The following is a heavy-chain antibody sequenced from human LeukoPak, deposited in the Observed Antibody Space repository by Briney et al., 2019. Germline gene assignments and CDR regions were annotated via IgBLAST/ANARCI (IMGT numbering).Heavy chain of an antibody. V-gene: IGHV4-39*07. Sequence: SETLSLTCTVSGGSISSSSYYRGWIRQPPGKGLEWIGSIYYSGSTYYNPSLKSRVTISVDTSKNQFSLKLSSVTAADTAVYYCASSGYVYYYYYMDVWGKGTTVTVSS. D-gene: IGHD5-12*01. CDR2: IYYSGST. J-gene: IGHJ6*03. CDR3: ASSGYVYYYYYMDV. CDR1: GGSISSSSYY.